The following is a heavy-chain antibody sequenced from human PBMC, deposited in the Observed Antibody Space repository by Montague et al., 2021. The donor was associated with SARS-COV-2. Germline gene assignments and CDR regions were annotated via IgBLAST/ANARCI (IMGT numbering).Heavy chain of an antibody. Sequence: SETLSLTCSVSGEPISGFFWNWIRQPAGKGLEWIGRIYASGGTDXXPSLESRVTISVDTSKNQFSLKLSSVTAADTAVYYCTREGYQVLWSDYYYYGMDVWGQGTTVTVSS. J-gene: IGHJ6*02. CDR2: IYASGGT. D-gene: IGHD2-2*01. CDR3: TREGYQVLWSDYYYYGMDV. CDR1: GEPISGFF. V-gene: IGHV4-4*07.